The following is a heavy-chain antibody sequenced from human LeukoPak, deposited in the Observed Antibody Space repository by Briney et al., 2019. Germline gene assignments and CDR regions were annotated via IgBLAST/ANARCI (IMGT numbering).Heavy chain of an antibody. CDR3: ARDDYYGSGSYRSAFDY. V-gene: IGHV1-69*13. Sequence: ASVKVSCKASGGTFNSYAISWVRQAPGQGLEWMGGIIPIFGTANYAQKFQGRVTITADESTSTAYMELSSLRSEDTAVYYCARDDYYGSGSYRSAFDYWGQGTLVTVSS. D-gene: IGHD3-10*01. CDR1: GGTFNSYA. CDR2: IIPIFGTA. J-gene: IGHJ4*02.